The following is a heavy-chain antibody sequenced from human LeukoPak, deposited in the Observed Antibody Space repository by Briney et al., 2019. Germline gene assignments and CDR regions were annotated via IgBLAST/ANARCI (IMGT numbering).Heavy chain of an antibody. CDR2: IRGSGGST. CDR3: ASSLRMLYYFDY. CDR1: GFTFSSYA. Sequence: PGGSLRLSCAASGFTFSSYAMSWVRQAPGKGLEWVSAIRGSGGSTYYADSVKGRFTISRDNSKNTLYLQMNSLRAEDTAVYYCASSLRMLYYFDYWGQGTLVTVSS. D-gene: IGHD2-15*01. V-gene: IGHV3-23*01. J-gene: IGHJ4*02.